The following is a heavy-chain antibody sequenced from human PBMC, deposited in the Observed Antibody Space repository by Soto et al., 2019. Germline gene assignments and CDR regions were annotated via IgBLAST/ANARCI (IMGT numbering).Heavy chain of an antibody. J-gene: IGHJ6*02. CDR3: ARGVTIFGVVTTHYDYYGMDV. V-gene: IGHV1-18*01. CDR1: GYTFTSYG. D-gene: IGHD3-3*01. Sequence: QVQLVQSGAEVKKPGASVKVSCKASGYTFTSYGISWVRQAPGQGLEWMGWISAYNGNTNYAQKLQGRVTMTTDTSTSTAYMELRGLRSDDTAVYYCARGVTIFGVVTTHYDYYGMDVWGQGTTVTVSS. CDR2: ISAYNGNT.